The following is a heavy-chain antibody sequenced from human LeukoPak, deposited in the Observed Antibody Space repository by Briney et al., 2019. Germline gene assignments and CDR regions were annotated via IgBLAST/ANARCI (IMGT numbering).Heavy chain of an antibody. D-gene: IGHD2/OR15-2a*01. J-gene: IGHJ3*02. CDR2: IYDSVTT. CDR3: ARDFSAAFDI. CDR1: GGSFGNYY. Sequence: KPSETLSLTCTVSGGSFGNYYWSWIRQPPGKGLEWIGYIYDSVTTNYNPSLKSRVTISVDTATNQFSLKLRSVTAADTAVYYCARDFSAAFDIWGQGTMVTVSS. V-gene: IGHV4-59*01.